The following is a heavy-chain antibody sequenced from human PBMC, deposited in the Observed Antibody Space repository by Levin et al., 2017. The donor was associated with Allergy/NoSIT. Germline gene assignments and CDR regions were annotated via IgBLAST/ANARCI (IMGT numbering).Heavy chain of an antibody. D-gene: IGHD4-17*01. CDR3: AKDVRVSTVTYSFDC. CDR2: LSGSGGNT. Sequence: GGSLRLSCTASGFAFGSYAMNWVRQAPGKGLEWVSGLSGSGGNTYYADSVKGRFTISRDNSKNTVYLQINSARADDTAVYYCAKDVRVSTVTYSFDCWGQGTLVTVSS. CDR1: GFAFGSYA. J-gene: IGHJ4*02. V-gene: IGHV3-23*01.